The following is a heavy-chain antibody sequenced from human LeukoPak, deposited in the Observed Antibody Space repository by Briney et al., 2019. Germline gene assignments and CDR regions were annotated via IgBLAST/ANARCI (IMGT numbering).Heavy chain of an antibody. D-gene: IGHD3-22*01. CDR1: GFTFSSYS. CDR3: ARARTYYYDSSGYSFDY. CDR2: ISSSSSTI. J-gene: IGHJ4*02. Sequence: GGSLRLSCAASGFTFSSYSMNWVRQAPGKGLEWVSYISSSSSTIYYADSVKGRFTISRDNAKNSLYLQMNSLRAEDTAVYYCARARTYYYDSSGYSFDYWGQGTLVTVSS. V-gene: IGHV3-48*01.